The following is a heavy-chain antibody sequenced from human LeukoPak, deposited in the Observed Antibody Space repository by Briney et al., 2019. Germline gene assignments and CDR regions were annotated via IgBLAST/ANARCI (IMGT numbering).Heavy chain of an antibody. CDR2: IAIGGGT. V-gene: IGHV3-13*01. CDR3: ARAHVGAGLAFDV. D-gene: IGHD1-26*01. CDR1: GFTFSNYD. Sequence: GGSLRLSCAASGFTFSNYDMHWVRQPTGKGLEWVAAIAIGGGTYYPASVKGRFTISRENAKNSLYLQMNSLRAGDTAMYYCARAHVGAGLAFDVWGQGTVVTVSS. J-gene: IGHJ3*01.